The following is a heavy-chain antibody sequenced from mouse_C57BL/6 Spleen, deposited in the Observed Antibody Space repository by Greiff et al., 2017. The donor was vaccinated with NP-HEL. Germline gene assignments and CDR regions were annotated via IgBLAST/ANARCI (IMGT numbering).Heavy chain of an antibody. J-gene: IGHJ2*01. CDR1: GYTFTDYE. Sequence: QVQLKQSGAELVRPGASVTLSCKASGYTFTDYEMHWVKQTPVHGLEWIGAIDPETGGTAYNQKFKGKAILTADKSSSTAYMELRSLTSEDSAVYYCTRSDYSNYFDYWGQGTTLTVSS. D-gene: IGHD2-5*01. V-gene: IGHV1-15*01. CDR2: IDPETGGT. CDR3: TRSDYSNYFDY.